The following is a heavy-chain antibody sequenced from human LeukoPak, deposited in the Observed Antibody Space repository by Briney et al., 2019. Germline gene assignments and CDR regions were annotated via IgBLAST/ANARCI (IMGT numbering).Heavy chain of an antibody. CDR3: ARKGVPFYYGMDV. Sequence: SETLSLTCTVSGGSVSSGSYYWSWIRQPPGKGLEWIGYIYYSGSTNYNPSLKSRVTISIDTSKNQFSLKLSCVTGADTAVYYCARKGVPFYYGMDVWGQGTTLTVSS. J-gene: IGHJ6*02. D-gene: IGHD3-16*01. CDR1: GGSVSSGSYY. CDR2: IYYSGST. V-gene: IGHV4-61*01.